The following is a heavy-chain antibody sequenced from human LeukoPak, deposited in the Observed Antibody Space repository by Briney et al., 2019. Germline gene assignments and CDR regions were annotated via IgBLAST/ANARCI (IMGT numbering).Heavy chain of an antibody. CDR2: INPSGGST. V-gene: IGHV1-46*01. CDR1: GYTFTSYY. CDR3: ARDGMVATCYYDSSGYYADY. J-gene: IGHJ4*02. D-gene: IGHD3-22*01. Sequence: ASVKVSCKASGYTFTSYYMHWVRQAPGQGLEWMGIINPSGGSTSYAQNFQGRVTMTRDTSTSTVYMELSSLRSDDTAVYYCARDGMVATCYYDSSGYYADYWGQGTLVTVSS.